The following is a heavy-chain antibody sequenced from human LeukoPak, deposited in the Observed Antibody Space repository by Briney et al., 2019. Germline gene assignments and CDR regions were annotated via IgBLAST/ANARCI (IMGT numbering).Heavy chain of an antibody. V-gene: IGHV3-9*01. J-gene: IGHJ4*02. D-gene: IGHD3-22*01. CDR3: AEDKHYYDSSGYCDY. CDR2: ISWNSGSI. CDR1: GFTFDDYA. Sequence: GRSLRLSCAASGFTFDDYAMHWVRHAPGKGLEWVSGISWNSGSIGYADSVKGRFTISRDNAKNSLYLQMNSLRAEDTALYYCAEDKHYYDSSGYCDYWGQGTLVTVSS.